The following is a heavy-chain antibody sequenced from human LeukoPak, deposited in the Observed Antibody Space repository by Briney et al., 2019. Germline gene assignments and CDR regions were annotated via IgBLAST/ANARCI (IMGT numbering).Heavy chain of an antibody. CDR2: IYPGDSDT. CDR3: ARLEYSSSHNDY. Sequence: GGSLKISCKGSGYRFTSDWIGWVRQMPGKGLEWMGIIYPGDSDTRYSPSFQGQVTISADKSISTAYLQWSSLKASDTAMYYCARLEYSSSHNDYWGQGTLVTVSS. D-gene: IGHD6-6*01. CDR1: GYRFTSDW. J-gene: IGHJ4*02. V-gene: IGHV5-51*01.